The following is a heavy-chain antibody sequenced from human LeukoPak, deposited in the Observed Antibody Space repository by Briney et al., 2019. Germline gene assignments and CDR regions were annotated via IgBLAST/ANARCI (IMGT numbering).Heavy chain of an antibody. Sequence: EASVKVSCKASGYTFTSYGISWVRQAPGQGLEWMGWISAYNGNTNYAQKLQGRVTMTTDTSTSTAYMELRSLRSDDTAVYYCARDPVPGDCVLSDLWGWFDPWGQGTLATVSS. CDR2: ISAYNGNT. CDR1: GYTFTSYG. CDR3: ARDPVPGDCVLSDLWGWFDP. V-gene: IGHV1-18*04. J-gene: IGHJ5*02. D-gene: IGHD2-21*02.